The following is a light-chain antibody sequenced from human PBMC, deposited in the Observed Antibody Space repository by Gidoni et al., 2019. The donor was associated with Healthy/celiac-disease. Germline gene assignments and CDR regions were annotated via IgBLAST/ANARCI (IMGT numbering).Light chain of an antibody. CDR1: QSISSY. V-gene: IGKV1-39*01. CDR2: AAS. J-gene: IGKJ4*01. CDR3: QQSYSTPFLT. Sequence: DIQMTQSPSSLSASVGDRVTITCRASQSISSYLNWYQQKPGKAPKLLIYAASSLQSGVPSRFSCSGSGTDFTLTISSLQPEDFATYYCQQSYSTPFLTFXGXTKVEIK.